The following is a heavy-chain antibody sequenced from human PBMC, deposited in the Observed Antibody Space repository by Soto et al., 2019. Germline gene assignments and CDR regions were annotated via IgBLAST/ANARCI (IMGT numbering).Heavy chain of an antibody. D-gene: IGHD2-2*01. Sequence: SETLSLTCAVYGGSFSGYFWSWIRQPPGKGLEWIGEINHSGRTNYKPSLKSRVTISVDTSKNQLSLKLSSVTAADTAVYYCARGCRSSCPTGAIFDYWGQGTLVTVSS. J-gene: IGHJ4*02. V-gene: IGHV4-34*01. CDR1: GGSFSGYF. CDR3: ARGCRSSCPTGAIFDY. CDR2: INHSGRT.